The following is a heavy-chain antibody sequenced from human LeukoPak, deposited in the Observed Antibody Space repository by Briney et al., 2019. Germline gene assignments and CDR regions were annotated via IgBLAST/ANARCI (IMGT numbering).Heavy chain of an antibody. CDR1: GGSFSGYY. Sequence: SETLSLTCAVYGGSFSGYYWSWIRQPPGKGLEWIGEINHSGSTSYNPSLKSRVTISVDTSRNQFSLKLSSVTAADTAVYYCARALLWFGELDYYYYYMDVWGKGTTVTISS. J-gene: IGHJ6*03. CDR2: INHSGST. V-gene: IGHV4-34*01. CDR3: ARALLWFGELDYYYYYMDV. D-gene: IGHD3-10*01.